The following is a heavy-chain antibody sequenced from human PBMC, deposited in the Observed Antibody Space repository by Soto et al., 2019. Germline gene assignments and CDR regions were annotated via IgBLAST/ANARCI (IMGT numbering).Heavy chain of an antibody. CDR2: IYYSGST. D-gene: IGHD6-19*01. J-gene: IGHJ5*02. CDR1: GGSISSYY. V-gene: IGHV4-59*01. Sequence: SETLSLTCTVSGGSISSYYWSWTRQPPGKGLEWIGYIYYSGSTNYNPSLKSRVTISVDTSKNQFSLKLSSVTAADTAVYYCARGALSEQWLARVWFDPWGQGTLVTVSS. CDR3: ARGALSEQWLARVWFDP.